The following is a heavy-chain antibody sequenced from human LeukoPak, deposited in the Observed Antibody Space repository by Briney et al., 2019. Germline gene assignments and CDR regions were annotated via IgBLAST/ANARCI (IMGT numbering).Heavy chain of an antibody. D-gene: IGHD3-10*02. CDR2: ISYDGSNK. CDR3: AKTLGSGSYYKD. J-gene: IGHJ4*02. Sequence: GGSLRLSCAASGFTFSSYGMHWVRQAPGKGLEWVAVISYDGSNKYYADSVKGRFTISRDNSKNTLYLQMNSLRAEDTAVYYCAKTLGSGSYYKDWGQGTLVTVSS. CDR1: GFTFSSYG. V-gene: IGHV3-30*18.